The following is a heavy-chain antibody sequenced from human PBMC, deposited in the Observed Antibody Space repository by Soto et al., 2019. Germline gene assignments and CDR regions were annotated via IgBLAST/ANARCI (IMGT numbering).Heavy chain of an antibody. CDR1: GYTFTSYA. J-gene: IGHJ6*02. CDR2: INTNTGNP. V-gene: IGHV7-4-1*01. CDR3: ARDVIVATTERGYYYYGMDV. Sequence: GASVMVSCKASGYTFTSYAMNWVRQAPGQGLEWMGWINTNTGNPTYAQGFTGRFVFSLDTSVSTAYLQICSLKAEDTAVYYCARDVIVATTERGYYYYGMDVWGQGTTVTVSS. D-gene: IGHD5-12*01.